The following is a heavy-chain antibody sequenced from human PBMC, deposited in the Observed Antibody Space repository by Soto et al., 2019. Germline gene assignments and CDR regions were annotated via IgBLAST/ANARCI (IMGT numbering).Heavy chain of an antibody. CDR2: LDQAGSER. CDR1: GFTFSTYW. J-gene: IGHJ4*02. V-gene: IGHV3-7*01. CDR3: VCGGNFFVY. Sequence: EVQLVESGGGLVQPGGSLRLSCAASGFTFSTYWMTWVRRPPGKGLEWVANLDQAGSERYYVDSVRCRFTISRDNAKNSLYLKINSVRAEDTAVYYCVCGGNFFVYWGQGTLVIVSP. D-gene: IGHD3-16*01.